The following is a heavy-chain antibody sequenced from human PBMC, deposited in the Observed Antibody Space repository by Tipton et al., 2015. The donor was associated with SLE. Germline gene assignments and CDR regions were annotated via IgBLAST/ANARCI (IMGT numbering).Heavy chain of an antibody. J-gene: IGHJ4*02. D-gene: IGHD2-15*01. Sequence: SLRLSCAASGFTFSDFAMHWVRQRPGKGLEWVAALWFDGSKKFYAVSVKGRFTISRDNFQNTLFLQMNSLRVADTAVYYCASEGYCSGGSCLFDYWGQGTLVTVSS. CDR3: ASEGYCSGGSCLFDY. CDR2: LWFDGSKK. V-gene: IGHV3-33*01. CDR1: GFTFSDFA.